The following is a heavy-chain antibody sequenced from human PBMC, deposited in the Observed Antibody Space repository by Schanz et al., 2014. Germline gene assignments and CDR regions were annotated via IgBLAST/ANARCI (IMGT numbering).Heavy chain of an antibody. CDR1: GYSFTPFP. J-gene: IGHJ5*02. CDR3: ARDRRRYCSTASCLHDNWFDP. V-gene: IGHV1-18*01. CDR2: ISAYNGNT. D-gene: IGHD2-2*01. Sequence: QVQLVQSGTEVKKPGASVKVSCKASGYSFTPFPIHWVRQAPGQGLEWMGWISAYNGNTNYAQKVQGRVTMTTDTSTGTAYMELRSLRSDDTAVYYCARDRRRYCSTASCLHDNWFDPWGQGTLVIVSS.